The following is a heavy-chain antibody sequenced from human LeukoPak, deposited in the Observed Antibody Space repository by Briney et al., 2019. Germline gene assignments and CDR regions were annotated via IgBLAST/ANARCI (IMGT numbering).Heavy chain of an antibody. D-gene: IGHD2-8*01. CDR1: GFTFSSYG. V-gene: IGHV3-74*01. J-gene: IGHJ3*02. Sequence: GGSLRLSCAASGFTFSSYGMHWVRQAPGKGLVWVSRINSDGSSTSYADAVKGRFTISRDNAKNTAYLQMNSLRAEDTAVYYCARVQGHPPNGLDIWGQGTMVTVSS. CDR3: ARVQGHPPNGLDI. CDR2: INSDGSST.